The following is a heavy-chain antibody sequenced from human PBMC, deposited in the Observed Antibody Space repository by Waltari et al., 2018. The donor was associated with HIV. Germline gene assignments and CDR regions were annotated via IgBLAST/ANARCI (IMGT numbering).Heavy chain of an antibody. CDR1: GGAFVSHT. Sequence: QVQLVQSGAEVKKPGSSVKVSCKASGGAFVSHTINWVRQAPGQGLEWMGRAIPMFGTANYAQKFQGRVTITADKSTSTAYMELNGLRFDDTAVYYCASARETMGVDFDSWGQGTLVIVS. D-gene: IGHD3-10*01. CDR2: AIPMFGTA. V-gene: IGHV1-69*08. CDR3: ASARETMGVDFDS. J-gene: IGHJ5*01.